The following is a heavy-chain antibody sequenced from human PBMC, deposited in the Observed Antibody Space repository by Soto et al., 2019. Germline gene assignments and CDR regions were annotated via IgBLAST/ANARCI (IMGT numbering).Heavy chain of an antibody. D-gene: IGHD3-10*01. CDR3: ARNNYGSGSYYNVDYYYYGMDV. Sequence: SLSRTFSGSSISGDNRSWHQPPAGRGLEWIGRIYTSGSTNYNPSLKSRVTMSVDTSKNQFSLKLSSVTAADTAVYYCARNNYGSGSYYNVDYYYYGMDVCGQGTTVT. J-gene: IGHJ6*02. CDR1: GSSISGDN. V-gene: IGHV4-4*07. CDR2: IYTSGST.